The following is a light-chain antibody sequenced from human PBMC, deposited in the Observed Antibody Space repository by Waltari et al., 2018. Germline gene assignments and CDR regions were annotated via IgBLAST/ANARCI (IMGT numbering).Light chain of an antibody. J-gene: IGKJ1*01. Sequence: EIVMNQSPLSLSVTLGEPASISCTSSQSLLHTNGHYYLDWYLQKPGQSPQLLIYAASNRAPGGPDRFSGSGSGRDFTLTISRVEADDFGTYFCMQALQTWTFGQGTKVDMK. CDR1: QSLLHTNGHYY. CDR3: MQALQTWT. V-gene: IGKV2-28*01. CDR2: AAS.